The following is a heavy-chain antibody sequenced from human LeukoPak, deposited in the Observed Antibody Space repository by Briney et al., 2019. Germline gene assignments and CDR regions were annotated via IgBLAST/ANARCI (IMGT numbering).Heavy chain of an antibody. D-gene: IGHD6-13*01. J-gene: IGHJ6*03. CDR1: GGTFSSYA. CDR3: ARDVAEQQLVNYMDV. Sequence: GASVKVSCKASGGTFSSYAISWVRQAPGQGLEWMGGIIPIFGTANYAQKFQGRVTITTDESTSTAYMELSSLRSEDTAVYYCARDVAEQQLVNYMDVWGKGTTVTVSS. CDR2: IIPIFGTA. V-gene: IGHV1-69*05.